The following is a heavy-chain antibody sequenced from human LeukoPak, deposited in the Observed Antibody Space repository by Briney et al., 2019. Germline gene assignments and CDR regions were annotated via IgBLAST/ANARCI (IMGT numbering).Heavy chain of an antibody. Sequence: GGSLRLSCAASGFTFSIYEMNWVRQAPGKGLEWVSYISTSGSPIYYADSVRGRSTISRDDAKNSLYLQMNSLRAEDTAVYYCARWTGSGWYYFDYWGQGTLVTVSP. CDR1: GFTFSIYE. CDR3: ARWTGSGWYYFDY. V-gene: IGHV3-48*03. D-gene: IGHD6-19*01. J-gene: IGHJ4*02. CDR2: ISTSGSPI.